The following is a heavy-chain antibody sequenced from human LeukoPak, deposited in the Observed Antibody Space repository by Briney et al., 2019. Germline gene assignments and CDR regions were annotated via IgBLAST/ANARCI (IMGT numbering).Heavy chain of an antibody. J-gene: IGHJ6*02. V-gene: IGHV3-30*04. CDR2: ISYDGSNK. CDR3: ARDVYSSSWYIWERYYYYYGMDV. CDR1: GFTFSSYA. Sequence: GRSLRLSCAASGFTFSSYAMHWVRQAPGKVLEWVAVISYDGSNKYYADSVKGRFTISRDNSKNTLYLQMNSLRAEDMAVYYCARDVYSSSWYIWERYYYYYGMDVWGQGTTVTVSS. D-gene: IGHD6-13*01.